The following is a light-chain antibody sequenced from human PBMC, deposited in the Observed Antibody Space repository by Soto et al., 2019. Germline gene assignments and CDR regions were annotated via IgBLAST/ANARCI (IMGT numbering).Light chain of an antibody. J-gene: IGKJ1*01. CDR2: AAS. V-gene: IGKV1-27*01. CDR3: QKYNSAPRA. Sequence: DIEMSQSPSSLSASVGDRVTITCRASQSLNRWLAWYQQKPGKAPKLLIYAASTLQSGVPSRFSGSGSGTDFTLTISSLQPEDVATYYCQKYNSAPRAFGQGTKVDIK. CDR1: QSLNRW.